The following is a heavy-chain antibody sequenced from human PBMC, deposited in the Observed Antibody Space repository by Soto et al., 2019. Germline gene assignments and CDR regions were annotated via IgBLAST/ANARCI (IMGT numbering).Heavy chain of an antibody. Sequence: SETLSLTCAVYGGSFSGYYWSWIRQPPGKGLEWIGEINHSGSTNYNPSLKSRVTISVDTSKNQFSLKLSSVTAADTAVYYCARPDGYSSSSRDLNWFDPWGQGTLVTVSS. CDR1: GGSFSGYY. V-gene: IGHV4-34*01. D-gene: IGHD6-6*01. J-gene: IGHJ5*02. CDR3: ARPDGYSSSSRDLNWFDP. CDR2: INHSGST.